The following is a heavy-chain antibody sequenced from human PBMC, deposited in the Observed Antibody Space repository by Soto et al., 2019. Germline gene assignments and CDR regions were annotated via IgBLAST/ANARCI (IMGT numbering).Heavy chain of an antibody. CDR3: ARPLPGGGYFDV. CDR2: IRSKANSYAT. CDR1: GFTFSGFA. V-gene: IGHV3-73*02. D-gene: IGHD3-16*01. Sequence: EVQLVESGGGLVQPGGSLKLSCVGSGFTFSGFAVHWVRQASGKGLEWVGRIRSKANSYATAYAASVKGRFTISRDDSESTADQQINSLKTEDTAVYYCARPLPGGGYFDVWGRGTLLAVSS. J-gene: IGHJ2*01.